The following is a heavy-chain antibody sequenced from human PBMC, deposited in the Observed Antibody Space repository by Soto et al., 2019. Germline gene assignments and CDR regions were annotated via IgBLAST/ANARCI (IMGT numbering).Heavy chain of an antibody. CDR2: INAHSGDT. Sequence: SVKVSCKASGFSFPGYYIHLVRQAPGQGLEWMGWINAHSGDTEYEQKFQGRVNLTRDTSIATAYLTLTSLTSDDTALYYCAKDLTRQLAYWLDPWGQGTQVTVSS. CDR1: GFSFPGYY. D-gene: IGHD6-6*01. J-gene: IGHJ5*02. CDR3: AKDLTRQLAYWLDP. V-gene: IGHV1-2*02.